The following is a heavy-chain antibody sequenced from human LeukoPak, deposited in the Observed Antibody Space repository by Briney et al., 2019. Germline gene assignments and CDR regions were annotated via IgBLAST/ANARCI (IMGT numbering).Heavy chain of an antibody. V-gene: IGHV4-4*07. Sequence: SETLSLTCTVSSGSISSYYWSWIRQPAGNGLEWMGRIYTSGSTNYNPSLKSRVTMSVDTSKNQFSLKLSSVTAADAAVYYCARGLGCSSTSCYTPYWYFDLWGPGTLVTVSS. CDR3: ARGLGCSSTSCYTPYWYFDL. J-gene: IGHJ2*01. D-gene: IGHD2-2*02. CDR2: IYTSGST. CDR1: SGSISSYY.